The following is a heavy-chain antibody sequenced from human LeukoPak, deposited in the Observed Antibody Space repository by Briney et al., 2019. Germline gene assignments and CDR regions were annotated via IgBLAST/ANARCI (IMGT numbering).Heavy chain of an antibody. D-gene: IGHD2/OR15-2a*01. CDR1: GLTVSSKY. J-gene: IGHJ4*02. V-gene: IGHV3-53*01. CDR3: ATVSMGGYYFDY. CDR2: IYSGGST. Sequence: GGSLRLSCAASGLTVSSKYMSWVRQTPGKGLEWVSVIYSGGSTYYADSVKGRFTISRDSSRNTLYLQMYSLRVEDTAVYYCATVSMGGYYFDYWGQGTLVTVSS.